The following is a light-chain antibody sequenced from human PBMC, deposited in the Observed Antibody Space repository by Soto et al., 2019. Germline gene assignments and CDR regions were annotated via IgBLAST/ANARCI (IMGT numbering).Light chain of an antibody. J-gene: IGKJ4*01. CDR1: QSVGTTY. CDR3: QQRSNWPPVFT. CDR2: AAS. Sequence: EIVLTQSPGTLSLSPGERATLSCRASQSVGTTYLGWYQQKPGQAPRLLIYAASTRAAGIPDRFSGSGSGTDFTLTISSLEPEDFAVYYCQQRSNWPPVFTFGGGTKVDIK. V-gene: IGKV3D-20*02.